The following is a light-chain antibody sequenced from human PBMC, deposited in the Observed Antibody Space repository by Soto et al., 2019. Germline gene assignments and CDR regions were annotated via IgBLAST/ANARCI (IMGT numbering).Light chain of an antibody. CDR2: DTS. CDR1: QSVRTY. J-gene: IGKJ4*01. V-gene: IGKV3-15*01. CDR3: QPYNNWPLT. Sequence: EMVLTQSPATLSLSPGERATLSCRASQSVRTYLAWYQHKPGQTPRLLIYDTSTRATGVPTRFSGSRSGAEFTLTINSLQSEDFAVYYCQPYNNWPLTFGGGTKVDI.